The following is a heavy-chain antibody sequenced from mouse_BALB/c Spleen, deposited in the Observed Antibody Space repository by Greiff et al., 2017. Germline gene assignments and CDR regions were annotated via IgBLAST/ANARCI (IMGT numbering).Heavy chain of an antibody. CDR2: IDPANGNT. CDR3: ALSYYGSSYPFFAY. CDR1: GFNIKDTY. Sequence: EVQGVESGAELVKPGASVKLSCTASGFNIKDTYMHWVKQRPEQGLEWIGRIDPANGNTKYDPKFQGKATITADTSSNTAYLQLSSLTSEDTAVYYCALSYYGSSYPFFAYWGQGTLVTVSA. V-gene: IGHV14-3*02. D-gene: IGHD1-1*01. J-gene: IGHJ3*01.